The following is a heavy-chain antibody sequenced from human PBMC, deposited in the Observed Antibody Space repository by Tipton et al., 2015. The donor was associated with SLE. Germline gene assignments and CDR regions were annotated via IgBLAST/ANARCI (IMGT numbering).Heavy chain of an antibody. J-gene: IGHJ5*02. CDR2: VHTTGST. V-gene: IGHV4-4*08. CDR3: ARSLYDTNWFFFDL. D-gene: IGHD1-1*01. Sequence: TLSLTCTVSGDSISSYYWSWIRQPPGKGLEWIGNVHTTGSTNYSPSLKSRVTISVGSSKSQFSLYLSSVTAVDTAMYYCARSLYDTNWFFFDLWGQGTLVAGSS. CDR1: GDSISSYY.